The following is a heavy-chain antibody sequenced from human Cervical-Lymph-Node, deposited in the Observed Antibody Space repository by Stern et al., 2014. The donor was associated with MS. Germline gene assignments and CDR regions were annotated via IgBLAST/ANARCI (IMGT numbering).Heavy chain of an antibody. CDR2: ISYDGTNK. V-gene: IGHV3-30*18. Sequence: QLEGWGGGVVRPGRSLRLSYVASGITLSSSGMHWVRQAPGKGLEWGAVISYDGTNKYYSDSVKGRFTIARDNSKNTLYLQMDSLRAEDTALYYCAKDPRGIFGVVIPYFDFWGQGTQVTVSS. J-gene: IGHJ4*02. CDR1: GITLSSSG. D-gene: IGHD3-3*01. CDR3: AKDPRGIFGVVIPYFDF.